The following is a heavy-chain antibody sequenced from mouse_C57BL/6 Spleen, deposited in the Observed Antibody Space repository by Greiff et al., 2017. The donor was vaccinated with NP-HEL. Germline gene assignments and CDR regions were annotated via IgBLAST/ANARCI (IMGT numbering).Heavy chain of an antibody. CDR2: IYPGDGDT. V-gene: IGHV1-82*01. CDR3: AREVYYSNYVFDY. D-gene: IGHD2-5*01. CDR1: GYAFSSSW. J-gene: IGHJ2*01. Sequence: QVQLQQSGPELVKPGASVKISCKASGYAFSSSWMNWVKQRPGKGLEWIGRIYPGDGDTNYNGKFKGKATLTADKSSSTAYMQLSSLTSEDSAVYFCAREVYYSNYVFDYWGQGTTLTVSS.